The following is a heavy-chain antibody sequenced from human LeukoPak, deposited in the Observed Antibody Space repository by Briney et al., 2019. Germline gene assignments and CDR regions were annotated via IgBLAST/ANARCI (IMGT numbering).Heavy chain of an antibody. Sequence: GGSLRLSCAASGVTFSSYDMNWVRQAPGKGLEWVSYISGSGTTIYYADSVEGRFTISRDYSKNSLYLQMNSLRAEDTAVYYCARDLVSGAYTFDIWGQGTMVTVSS. CDR1: GVTFSSYD. D-gene: IGHD3-16*01. CDR2: ISGSGTTI. J-gene: IGHJ3*02. CDR3: ARDLVSGAYTFDI. V-gene: IGHV3-48*03.